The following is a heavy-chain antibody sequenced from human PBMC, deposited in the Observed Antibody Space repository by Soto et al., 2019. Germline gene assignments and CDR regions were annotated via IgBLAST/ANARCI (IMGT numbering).Heavy chain of an antibody. D-gene: IGHD4-17*01. CDR1: GGSVGSGRHY. CDR2: IHDSGTT. V-gene: IGHV4-61*01. J-gene: IGHJ4*02. Sequence: PSETLSLTCTVSGGSVGSGRHYWSWIRQPPGKVPEWIGYIHDSGTTNYVSSLKSRVSISADPSRNQFFLKVYSVTAADTAVYYCATMGTPVTGLYYFDYWGQGTLVTVSS. CDR3: ATMGTPVTGLYYFDY.